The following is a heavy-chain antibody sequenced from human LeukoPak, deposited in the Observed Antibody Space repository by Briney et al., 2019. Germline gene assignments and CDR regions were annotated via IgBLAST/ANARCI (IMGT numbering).Heavy chain of an antibody. CDR3: ARDGLRRYFDWLLSDLETGLVDY. CDR2: INPSGGST. CDR1: GYTITNNY. D-gene: IGHD3-9*01. J-gene: IGHJ4*02. V-gene: IGHV1-46*01. Sequence: GASVKVSCKASGYTITNNYMHWVRQAPGQGLEWMGIINPSGGSTSYAQKFQGRVTMTRDMSTSTVYMELSSLRSEDTAVYYCARDGLRRYFDWLLSDLETGLVDYWGQGTLVTVSS.